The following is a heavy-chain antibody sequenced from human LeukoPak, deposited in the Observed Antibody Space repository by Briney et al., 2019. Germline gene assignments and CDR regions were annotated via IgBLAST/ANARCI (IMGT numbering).Heavy chain of an antibody. V-gene: IGHV3-7*05. J-gene: IGHJ4*02. CDR1: GFTFSKSW. D-gene: IGHD1-26*01. CDR2: IDQDGNER. CDR3: ARDLRDSRGSYGSDY. Sequence: PGGSLRLSCAASGFTFSKSWMTWVRQGPGKGLEWVANIDQDGNERYHVDSVKGRFTISRDNAKNLLYLQMNSLRAEDTAVYFCARDLRDSRGSYGSDYWGQGTLVTVSS.